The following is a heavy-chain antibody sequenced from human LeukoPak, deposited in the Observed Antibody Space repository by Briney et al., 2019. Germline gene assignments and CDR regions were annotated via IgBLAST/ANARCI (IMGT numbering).Heavy chain of an antibody. D-gene: IGHD6-25*01. CDR1: GFTFSSYS. J-gene: IGHJ3*02. CDR2: ISSSSSYI. Sequence: PGGSLRLSCAAAGFTFSSYSMNWVRQAPGKGLEWVSSISSSSSYIYYADSVKGRFTISRDNAKNSLYLQMNSLRAEDPAVYYCARPLSGSHSAFDIWGQGTMVTVSS. CDR3: ARPLSGSHSAFDI. V-gene: IGHV3-21*01.